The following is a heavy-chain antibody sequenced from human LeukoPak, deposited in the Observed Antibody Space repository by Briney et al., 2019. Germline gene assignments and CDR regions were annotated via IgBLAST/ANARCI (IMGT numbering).Heavy chain of an antibody. Sequence: QTGGPLRLSCEPPGFTSINLNWVRQAPAQGLEGVAIISNDGSDERSADSVKGRFTISRDNSKNTLYLQMNSLRADDTAVYYCARPTPGEFSFLIDYWGQGTLVTVSS. J-gene: IGHJ4*02. CDR2: ISNDGSDE. CDR3: ARPTPGEFSFLIDY. CDR1: GFTSIN. D-gene: IGHD3-16*02. V-gene: IGHV3-30*04.